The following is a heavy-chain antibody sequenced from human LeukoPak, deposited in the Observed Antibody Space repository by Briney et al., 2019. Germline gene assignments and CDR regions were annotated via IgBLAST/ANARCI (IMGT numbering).Heavy chain of an antibody. Sequence: KTGGSLRLSCAASGFTFSSYSMNWVRQAPGKGLEWVSSISSSSSCIYYADSVKGRFTISRDNAKNSLYLQMNSLRAEDTAVYYCARVAYGGRYFDYWGQGTLVTVSS. J-gene: IGHJ4*02. D-gene: IGHD4-23*01. V-gene: IGHV3-21*01. CDR3: ARVAYGGRYFDY. CDR1: GFTFSSYS. CDR2: ISSSSSCI.